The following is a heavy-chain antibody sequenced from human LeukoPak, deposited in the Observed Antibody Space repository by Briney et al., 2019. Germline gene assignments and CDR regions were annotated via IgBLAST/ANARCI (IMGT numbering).Heavy chain of an antibody. D-gene: IGHD3-9*01. CDR3: AREHYDILTGPAPYYYYGMDV. CDR2: ISSSSSYI. Sequence: PGGSLRLSCAASGFTFSSYSMNWVRQAPGKGLEWVSSISSSSSYIYYADSVKGRFTISRDNAKNSLYLQMNSLRAEDTAVYYCAREHYDILTGPAPYYYYGMDVWGQGTTVTVSS. J-gene: IGHJ6*02. CDR1: GFTFSSYS. V-gene: IGHV3-21*01.